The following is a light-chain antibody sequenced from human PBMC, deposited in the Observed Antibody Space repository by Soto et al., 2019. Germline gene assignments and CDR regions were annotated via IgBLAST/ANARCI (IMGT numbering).Light chain of an antibody. CDR2: GAS. CDR1: QSVSRSY. Sequence: EIVLTQSPGTLSLSPGERATLSCRASQSVSRSYLAWYQQKPGQAPRLLIYGASSRATGIPDRFSGSGSGTDFTLTISSLQPEDFATYYCQQANSFPITFGQGKRLEI. CDR3: QQANSFPIT. J-gene: IGKJ5*01. V-gene: IGKV3-20*01.